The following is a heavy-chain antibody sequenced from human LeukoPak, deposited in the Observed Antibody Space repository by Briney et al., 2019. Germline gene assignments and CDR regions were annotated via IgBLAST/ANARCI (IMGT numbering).Heavy chain of an antibody. CDR1: GYSISSGYY. Sequence: PSETLSLTCTVSGYSISSGYYWGWIRQPPGKGLEGMGSIYHSGSTYYNPSLKSRGTISIDTSKNQFSLKLSSVTAADTAVYYCARAGYYGSGRGLFDYWGQGTLVTVSS. D-gene: IGHD3-10*01. CDR3: ARAGYYGSGRGLFDY. J-gene: IGHJ4*02. V-gene: IGHV4-38-2*02. CDR2: IYHSGST.